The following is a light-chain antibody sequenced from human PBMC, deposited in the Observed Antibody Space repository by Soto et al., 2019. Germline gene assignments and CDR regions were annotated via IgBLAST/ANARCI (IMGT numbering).Light chain of an antibody. J-gene: IGKJ1*01. Sequence: DIVMTQSPLSLPVTPGEPASISCRSSQSLLHSNGYNYLDWYLQKPGQSPQLLIYLGSNRASGVPDRFSGSGLGTDFTLKISRVDAEDVGVYYCMQTLQTPTFGQGTRVEIK. CDR2: LGS. CDR1: QSLLHSNGYNY. CDR3: MQTLQTPT. V-gene: IGKV2-28*01.